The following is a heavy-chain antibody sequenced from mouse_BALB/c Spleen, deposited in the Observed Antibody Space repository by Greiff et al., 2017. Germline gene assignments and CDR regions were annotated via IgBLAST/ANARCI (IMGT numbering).Heavy chain of an antibody. J-gene: IGHJ3*01. D-gene: IGHD2-1*01. V-gene: IGHV5-9-4*01. CDR3: ARERSYGNYVGWFAY. CDR1: GFTFSSYA. Sequence: EVNLVDSGGGLVKPGGSLKLSCAASGFTFSSYAMSWVRQSPEKRLEWVAEISSGGSYTYYPDTVTGRFTISRDNAKNTLYLEMSSLKSEDTAMYYCARERSYGNYVGWFAYWGQGTLVTVSA. CDR2: ISSGGSYT.